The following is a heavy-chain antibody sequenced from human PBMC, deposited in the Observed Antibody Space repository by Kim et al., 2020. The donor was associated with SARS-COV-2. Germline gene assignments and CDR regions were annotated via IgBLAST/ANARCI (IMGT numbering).Heavy chain of an antibody. V-gene: IGHV3-30*03. D-gene: IGHD3-16*01. Sequence: GGSLRLSCAASGFTFSSYGIHWVRQAPGKGLEWVALISYDGNYKYHADSVKGRFTISRDNSKNTLYLQMNSLRAEDAALYYCARGGVRDGHSYSDFWGQGTLVTVSS. CDR3: ARGGVRDGHSYSDF. J-gene: IGHJ4*02. CDR1: GFTFSSYG. CDR2: ISYDGNYK.